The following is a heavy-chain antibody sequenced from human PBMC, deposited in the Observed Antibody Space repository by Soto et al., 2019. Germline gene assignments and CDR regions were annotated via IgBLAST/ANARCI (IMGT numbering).Heavy chain of an antibody. CDR1: GGSFSSYY. CDR2: IYNGGTT. D-gene: IGHD6-6*01. CDR3: ARQLVLNFLDDY. Sequence: PSETLSLTCTVSGGSFSSYYWTWIRQPPGKGLEWIGYIYNGGTTNYNPSVKGRFTISRDNSKNTLYLQMNSLRAEDTAVYYCARQLVLNFLDDYWGQGTLVTVSS. V-gene: IGHV4-59*01. J-gene: IGHJ4*02.